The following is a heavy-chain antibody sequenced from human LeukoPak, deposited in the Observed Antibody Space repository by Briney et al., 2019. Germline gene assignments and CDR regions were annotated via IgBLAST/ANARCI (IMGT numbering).Heavy chain of an antibody. CDR3: ARAISGPFHY. J-gene: IGHJ4*02. CDR1: GGFIISYY. CDR2: IYYSGST. Sequence: SETLSLTCTVSGGFIISYYWSWIRQPPGKGLEWIGYIYYSGSTNYNPSLKSRVTISVDTSKNQFSLKLSSVTAADTAVYYCARAISGPFHYWGQGTLVTVSS. V-gene: IGHV4-59*01. D-gene: IGHD5-12*01.